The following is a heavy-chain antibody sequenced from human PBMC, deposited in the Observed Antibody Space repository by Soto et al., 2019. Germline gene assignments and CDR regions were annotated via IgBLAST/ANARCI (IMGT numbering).Heavy chain of an antibody. D-gene: IGHD3-3*01. CDR3: ARGFQFLEWLLSPMYNWFDP. J-gene: IGHJ5*02. CDR2: MNPNSGNT. V-gene: IGHV1-8*01. CDR1: GYTFTSYD. Sequence: ASVKVSCKASGYTFTSYDINWVRQATGQGLEWMGWMNPNSGNTGYAQKFQGRVTMTRNTSISTAYMELSSLRSEDTAVYYCARGFQFLEWLLSPMYNWFDPWGQGTLVTVSS.